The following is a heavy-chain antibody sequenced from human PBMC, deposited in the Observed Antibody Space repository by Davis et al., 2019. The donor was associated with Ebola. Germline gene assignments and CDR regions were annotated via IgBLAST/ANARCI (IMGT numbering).Heavy chain of an antibody. CDR1: GFTFSSFS. CDR2: ISSSSSTI. Sequence: PGGSLRLSCAASGFTFSSFSMNWVRQAPGKGLEWVSYISSSSSTIYYADSVKGRFTISRDNAKNSLYLQVNSLRDEDTAVYYCARGAYFDYWGQGTLVTVSS. CDR3: ARGAYFDY. J-gene: IGHJ4*02. V-gene: IGHV3-48*02.